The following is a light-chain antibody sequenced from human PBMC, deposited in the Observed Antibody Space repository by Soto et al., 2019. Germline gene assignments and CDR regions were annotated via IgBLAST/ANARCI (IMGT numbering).Light chain of an antibody. CDR2: DVS. J-gene: IGLJ2*01. CDR3: SSYSSSSTLGL. V-gene: IGLV2-14*01. CDR1: SSDVGGYNY. Sequence: QSALTQPASVSGSPGQSITISCTGTSSDVGGYNYVSLYQQHPGKAPKLMIYDVSNRPSGVSNRFSGSKSGNTASLTISGLQAEDEADYFCSSYSSSSTLGLFGGGTNSPS.